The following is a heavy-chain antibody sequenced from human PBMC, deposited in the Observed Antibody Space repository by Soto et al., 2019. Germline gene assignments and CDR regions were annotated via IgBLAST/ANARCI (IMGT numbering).Heavy chain of an antibody. D-gene: IGHD2-21*01. J-gene: IGHJ4*02. V-gene: IGHV3-15*01. CDR3: TRVNCGKLDD. CDR2: IKSKTDGGTT. Sequence: EVQLVESGGGLVEPGGSLRLSCAASGFTLSNAWMSWVRQAPGKGLEWVGRIKSKTDGGTTEYAAPVRGRFTITRDDSKTTLDLKMSSLKTKDTAMYYCTRVNCGKLDDWGQGTLATVSS. CDR1: GFTLSNAW.